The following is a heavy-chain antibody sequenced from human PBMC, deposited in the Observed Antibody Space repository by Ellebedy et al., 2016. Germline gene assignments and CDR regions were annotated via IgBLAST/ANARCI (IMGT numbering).Heavy chain of an antibody. J-gene: IGHJ4*02. Sequence: GGSLRLXXTASGFTFNIAGMTWVRQAPGKGLEWVATIVFSGTATYYADSLKGRFIISRDNAKNSLFLQMNSLRVEDTAVYYCARALIGGKNYWGQGTLVTVSS. D-gene: IGHD3-16*01. CDR3: ARALIGGKNY. V-gene: IGHV3-21*04. CDR1: GFTFNIAG. CDR2: IVFSGTAT.